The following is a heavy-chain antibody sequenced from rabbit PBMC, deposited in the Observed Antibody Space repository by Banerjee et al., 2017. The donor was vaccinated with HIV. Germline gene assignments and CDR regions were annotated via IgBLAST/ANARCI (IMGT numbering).Heavy chain of an antibody. CDR2: INSSSRNV. V-gene: IGHV1S45*01. CDR3: ARDLAGVIGWNFNL. J-gene: IGHJ4*01. CDR1: GIDFSSYG. Sequence: QQQLEESGGGLVKPGGTLTLTCKASGIDFSSYGITWVRQAPGKGLEWIGCINSSSRNVVYASWATGRFTISKTSSTTVTLQMTSLTAADTATYLCARDLAGVIGWNFNLWGPGTLVTVS. D-gene: IGHD4-1*01.